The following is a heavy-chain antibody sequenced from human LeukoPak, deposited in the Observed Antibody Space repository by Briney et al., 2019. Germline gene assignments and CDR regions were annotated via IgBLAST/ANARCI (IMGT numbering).Heavy chain of an antibody. D-gene: IGHD3-10*01. J-gene: IGHJ4*02. CDR3: ARALYGSGIYYFDF. Sequence: PSETLPLTCTVSGGSVSSGSYYWSWIRQPPGKGLEWLGYIYFSGSTNYNPSLRSRVTISADTSRNQFSLRLISVRTADTAGYYCARALYGSGIYYFDFWGQGTLVTVSS. V-gene: IGHV4-61*01. CDR2: IYFSGST. CDR1: GGSVSSGSYY.